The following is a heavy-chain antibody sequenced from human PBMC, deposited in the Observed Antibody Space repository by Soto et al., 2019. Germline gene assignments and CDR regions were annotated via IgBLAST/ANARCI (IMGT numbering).Heavy chain of an antibody. D-gene: IGHD3-10*01. Sequence: GGSLRLSCAASGFTFSSYAMSWVRQAPGKGLEWVSAVSGSGGSTYYADSVKGRFTISRDNSKNTLYLQMNSLRAEDTAVYYCAKDGYGSGSYLDYWGQGTLVTVSS. CDR1: GFTFSSYA. V-gene: IGHV3-23*01. J-gene: IGHJ4*02. CDR3: AKDGYGSGSYLDY. CDR2: VSGSGGST.